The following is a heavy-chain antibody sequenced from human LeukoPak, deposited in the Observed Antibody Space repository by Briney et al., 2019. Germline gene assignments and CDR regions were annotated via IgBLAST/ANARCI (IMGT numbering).Heavy chain of an antibody. CDR2: IYYSGST. Sequence: SETLSLTCTVSGGSLSSYYWSWIRQPPGKGLEWIGYIYYSGSTNHNPSLKSRVTISVDTSKNQFSLKLSSVTAADTAVYYCAREVEPISAMDKRDWYFDLWGRGTLVTVSS. J-gene: IGHJ2*01. CDR1: GGSLSSYY. V-gene: IGHV4-59*01. D-gene: IGHD5-18*01. CDR3: AREVEPISAMDKRDWYFDL.